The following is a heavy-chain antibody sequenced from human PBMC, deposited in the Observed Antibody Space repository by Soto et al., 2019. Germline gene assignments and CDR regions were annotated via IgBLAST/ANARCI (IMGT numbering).Heavy chain of an antibody. D-gene: IGHD5-18*01. CDR2: IYYSGST. CDR3: AREGGRGYSYGYDYYYGMDV. Sequence: QVQLQESGPGLVKPSQTLSLTCTVSGGSISSGGYYWSWIRQHPGKGLEWIGYIYYSGSTYYNPSLKRRVTIPVDTSKNQFSLKLSSVTAADTAVYYCAREGGRGYSYGYDYYYGMDVWGQGTTVTVSS. CDR1: GGSISSGGYY. V-gene: IGHV4-31*03. J-gene: IGHJ6*02.